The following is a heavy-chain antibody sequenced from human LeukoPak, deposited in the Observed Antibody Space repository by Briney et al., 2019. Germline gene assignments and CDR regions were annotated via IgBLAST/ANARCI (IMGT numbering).Heavy chain of an antibody. V-gene: IGHV4-34*01. J-gene: IGHJ6*02. CDR2: INHSGST. CDR3: ARGTHYYDSSGYGHYYYGMDV. CDR1: GGSFSGYY. Sequence: PSETLSLTCAVYGGSFSGYYWSWIRQPPGKGLEWIGEINHSGSTNYNPSLKSRVTISVDTSKNQFSLKLSSVTAADTAVYYCARGTHYYDSSGYGHYYYGMDVWGQGTMVTVSS. D-gene: IGHD3-22*01.